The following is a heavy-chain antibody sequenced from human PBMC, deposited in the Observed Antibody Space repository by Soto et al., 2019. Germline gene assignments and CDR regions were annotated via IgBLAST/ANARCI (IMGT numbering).Heavy chain of an antibody. V-gene: IGHV4-59*01. D-gene: IGHD2-8*02. CDR1: GGSISGYY. Sequence: SETLSLTCTVSGGSISGYYWSWIRLPPGKGLEWIGYLYYSGSTEYNPSLESRVTMSADTSKNQFSLKLSSVTAADTAVYYCARVFTGGHLDYWGQGTLVTVSS. CDR2: LYYSGST. J-gene: IGHJ4*02. CDR3: ARVFTGGHLDY.